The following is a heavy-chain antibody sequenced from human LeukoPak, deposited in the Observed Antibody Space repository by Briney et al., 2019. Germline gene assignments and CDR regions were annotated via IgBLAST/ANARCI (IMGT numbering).Heavy chain of an antibody. CDR3: ARGPSSSWFDP. Sequence: SETLSLTCTVSGGSISSYYWSWIRQPPGKGLEWIGYIYYSGSTNYNPSLKSRVTISVDTSKNQFSLKLSSVIAADTAVYYCARGPSSSWFDPWGQGTLVTVSS. CDR1: GGSISSYY. V-gene: IGHV4-59*08. D-gene: IGHD6-13*01. CDR2: IYYSGST. J-gene: IGHJ5*02.